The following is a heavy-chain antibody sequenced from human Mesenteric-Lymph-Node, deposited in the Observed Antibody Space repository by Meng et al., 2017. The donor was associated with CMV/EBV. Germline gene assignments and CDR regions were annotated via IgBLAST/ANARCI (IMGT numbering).Heavy chain of an antibody. Sequence: SETLSLTCTVSGGSISSSDYYWGWIRRPPGKGLEWIGTIYYRGKTYYIPSLRSRVTISVDTSKNQFSLRLSSVTAADTAIYYCARVRSISNWFDPWGQGTLVTVSS. CDR1: GGSISSSDYY. CDR2: IYYRGKT. J-gene: IGHJ5*02. D-gene: IGHD3-3*02. V-gene: IGHV4-39*07. CDR3: ARVRSISNWFDP.